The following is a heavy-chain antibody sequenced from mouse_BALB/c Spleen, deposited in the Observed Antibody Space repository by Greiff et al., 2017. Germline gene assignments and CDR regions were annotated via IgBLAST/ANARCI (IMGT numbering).Heavy chain of an antibody. CDR1: GFTFSSYG. CDR3: ARHDYGSSYIYAMDY. CDR2: ISSGGSYT. V-gene: IGHV5-6*02. Sequence: DVKLVESGGDLVKPGGSLKLSCAASGFTFSSYGMSWVRQTPDKRLEWVATISSGGSYTYYPDSVKGRFTISRDNAKNTLYLQMSSLKSEDTAMYYCARHDYGSSYIYAMDYWGQGTSVTVSS. J-gene: IGHJ4*01. D-gene: IGHD1-1*01.